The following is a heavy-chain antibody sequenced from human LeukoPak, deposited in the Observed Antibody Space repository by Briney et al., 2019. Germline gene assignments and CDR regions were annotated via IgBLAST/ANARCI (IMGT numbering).Heavy chain of an antibody. D-gene: IGHD1-1*01. CDR1: GFTVSSNF. V-gene: IGHV3-66*01. CDR2: IYSGGST. CDR3: ARDTKN. Sequence: GGSLRLSCAASGFTVSSNFMSWVRQAPGKGLEWVSVIYSGGSTYCADSVKGRFTISRDNSKNTLYLQMSSLRAEDTAVYYCARDTKNWGQGTLVTVSS. J-gene: IGHJ4*02.